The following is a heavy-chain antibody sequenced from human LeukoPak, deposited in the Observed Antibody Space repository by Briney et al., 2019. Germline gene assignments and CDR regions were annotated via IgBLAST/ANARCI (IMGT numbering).Heavy chain of an antibody. CDR2: IKQDGSEK. J-gene: IGHJ3*01. V-gene: IGHV3-7*01. Sequence: GGSLRLSCAASGFNFSSYWMSWVRQAPGKGLEWVANIKQDGSEKQYVDSVKGRFTISRDNAKNSLYLQMNRLRAEDTAVYYCARANGIVVASWGQGTMVTVSS. CDR3: ARANGIVVAS. CDR1: GFNFSSYW. D-gene: IGHD3-22*01.